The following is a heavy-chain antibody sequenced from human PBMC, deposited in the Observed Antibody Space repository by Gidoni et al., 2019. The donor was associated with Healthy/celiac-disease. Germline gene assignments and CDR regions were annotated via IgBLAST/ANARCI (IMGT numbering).Heavy chain of an antibody. D-gene: IGHD5-12*01. CDR2: ST. CDR3: LKTLRGYDWGNDAFDI. J-gene: IGHJ3*02. V-gene: IGHV3-64D*06. Sequence: STYYADSVKGRFTISRDNSKNTLFLQMSSLRAEDTAVYYCLKTLRGYDWGNDAFDIWGQGTMVTVSS.